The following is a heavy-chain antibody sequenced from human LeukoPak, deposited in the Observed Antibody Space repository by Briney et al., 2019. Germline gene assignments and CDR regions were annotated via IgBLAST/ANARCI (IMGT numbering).Heavy chain of an antibody. CDR2: ISYDGIDI. D-gene: IGHD4-11*01. V-gene: IGHV3-30*18. CDR1: GFTFSNYA. J-gene: IGHJ5*02. CDR3: AKHLFHYRKYNSDYGVLDT. Sequence: GGSLRLSCRASGFTFSNYAINWVRQAPGKGLEWVAAISYDGIDIAYADSVRGRFTISRDNSKSALYLQMSSLRAEDSALYYCAKHLFHYRKYNSDYGVLDTWGQGTLVTVSS.